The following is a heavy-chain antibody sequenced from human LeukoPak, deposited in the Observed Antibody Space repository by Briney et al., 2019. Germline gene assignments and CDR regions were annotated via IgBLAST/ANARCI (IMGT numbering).Heavy chain of an antibody. Sequence: AGGSLRLSCAASGFTFSSHSLDWVRQAPGKGLEWVSSISSTSSYIYYADSVKGRFTISRDNARNSLYLQMNSLRAEDTAVYYCARVGDYSDYAPDYSGQGTLVTVSS. V-gene: IGHV3-21*06. CDR3: ARVGDYSDYAPDY. D-gene: IGHD4-11*01. CDR1: GFTFSSHS. J-gene: IGHJ4*03. CDR2: ISSTSSYI.